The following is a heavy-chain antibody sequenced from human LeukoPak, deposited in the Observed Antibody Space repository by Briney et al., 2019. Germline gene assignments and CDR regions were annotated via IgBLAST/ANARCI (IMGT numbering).Heavy chain of an antibody. D-gene: IGHD6-13*01. CDR1: GGSISSYY. CDR3: ARGLAAAGTWFDY. J-gene: IGHJ4*02. V-gene: IGHV4-59*01. Sequence: SETLSLTCTVSGGSISSYYWSWIRQPPGKGLEWIGYIYYSGSTNYNPSLKSRVTISVDTSKNQFSLKLSSVTAAGTAVYYCARGLAAAGTWFDYWGQGTLVTVSS. CDR2: IYYSGST.